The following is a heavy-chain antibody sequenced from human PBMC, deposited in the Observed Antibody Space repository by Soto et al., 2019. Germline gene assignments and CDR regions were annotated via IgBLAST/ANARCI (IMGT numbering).Heavy chain of an antibody. Sequence: PGGSLRLSCVGSGITFSSFAMSWVRQAPGEGLEWVSWISGSGGSTYDADSVKGRFIISRDNSKSTLYLQMNSLRPEDTAIYYCVKWRSPRGYWGQGTLVT. CDR2: ISGSGGST. V-gene: IGHV3-23*01. J-gene: IGHJ4*02. D-gene: IGHD3-3*01. CDR1: GITFSSFA. CDR3: VKWRSPRGY.